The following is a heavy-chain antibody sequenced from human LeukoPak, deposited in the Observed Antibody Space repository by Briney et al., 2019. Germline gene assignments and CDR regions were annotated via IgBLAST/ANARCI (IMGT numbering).Heavy chain of an antibody. Sequence: GGSLRLPCAASGFTLSSYWMSWVRQAPGKGLEWVANIKQDGSEKYYVDSVKGRFTISRDNAKNSLYLQMNSLRAEDTAVYYCARSVGVGLYGMDVWGKGTTVTVSS. CDR3: ARSVGVGLYGMDV. CDR1: GFTLSSYW. V-gene: IGHV3-7*03. D-gene: IGHD3-3*01. CDR2: IKQDGSEK. J-gene: IGHJ6*04.